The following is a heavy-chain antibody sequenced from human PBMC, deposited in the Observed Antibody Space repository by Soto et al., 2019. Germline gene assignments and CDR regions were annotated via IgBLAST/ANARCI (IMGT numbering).Heavy chain of an antibody. V-gene: IGHV3-66*01. CDR2: IYSGGST. CDR1: GFTVSSNY. J-gene: IGHJ6*02. CDR3: ARDFVFDTAMVGMLPYCMYV. Sequence: EVQLVESGGGLVQPGGSLRLSCAASGFTVSSNYMSWVREAAGKGLEWVSVIYSGGSTYYADSVKGRFTISRDNSKNTLYRQMNSLRAEDTAVHYCARDFVFDTAMVGMLPYCMYVWGQGLTVTVSS. D-gene: IGHD5-18*01.